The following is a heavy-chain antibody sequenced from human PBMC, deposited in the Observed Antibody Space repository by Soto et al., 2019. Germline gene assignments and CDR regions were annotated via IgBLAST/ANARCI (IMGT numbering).Heavy chain of an antibody. V-gene: IGHV4-30-4*01. CDR3: ARDTVVTSFDY. CDR2: IYYSGST. D-gene: IGHD2-15*01. Sequence: PSETLSLTCTVSGGSISSGGYYWSWIRQPPGKGLEWIGYIYYSGSTYYNPSLKSRVTISVDTSKNQFSLKLSSVTAADTAVYYCARDTVVTSFDYWGQGTLVTVSS. J-gene: IGHJ4*02. CDR1: GGSISSGGYY.